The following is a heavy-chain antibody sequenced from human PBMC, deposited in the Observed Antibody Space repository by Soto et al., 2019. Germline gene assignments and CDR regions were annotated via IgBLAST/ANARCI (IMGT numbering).Heavy chain of an antibody. CDR1: GFTFSSYS. CDR2: ISGSSSYI. CDR3: ARWELPILAFDI. Sequence: GGSLRLSCAASGFTFSSYSMNWVRQAPGKGLEWVSSISGSSSYIYYADSVKGRFTISRHNSKNTLYLQMNSLRAEDTAVYYCARWELPILAFDIWGQGTMVTVSS. J-gene: IGHJ3*02. D-gene: IGHD1-26*01. V-gene: IGHV3-21*04.